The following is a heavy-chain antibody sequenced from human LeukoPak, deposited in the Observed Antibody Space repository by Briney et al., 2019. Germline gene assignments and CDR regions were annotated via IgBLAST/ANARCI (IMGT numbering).Heavy chain of an antibody. CDR2: INHSGST. CDR3: AREGYCSGGSCYPVWWFDP. CDR1: GGSISSGSYY. D-gene: IGHD2-15*01. J-gene: IGHJ5*02. Sequence: PSETLSLTCTVSGGSISSGSYYWSWIRQPPGKGLEWIGEINHSGSTNYNPSLKSRVTISVDTFKNQFSLKLSSVTAADTAVYYCAREGYCSGGSCYPVWWFDPWGQGTLVTVSS. V-gene: IGHV4-39*07.